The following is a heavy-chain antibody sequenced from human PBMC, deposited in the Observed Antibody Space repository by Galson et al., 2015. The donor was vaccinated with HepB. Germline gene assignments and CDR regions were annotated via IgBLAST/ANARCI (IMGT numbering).Heavy chain of an antibody. Sequence: SLRLSCAASRFSFHNHAMSWVRQAPGKGLEWVSAVRGSGDSPFYADSVKGRFTISRDKSKKTLYLQMNSLRAEDTALYSCAKSLAATFYYYDAMDVWGYGTTVTGAS. V-gene: IGHV3-23*01. CDR2: VRGSGDSP. CDR3: AKSLAATFYYYDAMDV. J-gene: IGHJ6*01. CDR1: RFSFHNHA. D-gene: IGHD2-15*01.